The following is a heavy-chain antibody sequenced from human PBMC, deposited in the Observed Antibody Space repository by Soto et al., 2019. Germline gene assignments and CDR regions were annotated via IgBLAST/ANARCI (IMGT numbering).Heavy chain of an antibody. D-gene: IGHD3-10*01. CDR1: GDAISSGGYS. V-gene: IGHV4-30-2*01. J-gene: IGHJ5*02. CDR2: TSYTGGA. CDR3: ARDQRDGYWFAP. Sequence: QVQLQESGSGLVKPSQTLSLTCTVSGDAISSGGYSWNWIRQPPGKGLEWIGYTSYTGGASYNPSLKSRVGISVDTSTPQFSLKMTSLTAADTATYYCARDQRDGYWFAPWGQGTLVTVSS.